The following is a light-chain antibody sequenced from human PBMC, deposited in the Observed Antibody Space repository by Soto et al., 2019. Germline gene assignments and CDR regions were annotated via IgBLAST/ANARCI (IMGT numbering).Light chain of an antibody. CDR1: SSDVGGYNS. CDR2: EVS. Sequence: QSALTQPPSASGSSGQSVTISCTGTSSDVGGYNSVSWYQQHPGKAPKLIIYEVSERPSGVPDRFSGSKSGNTASLTVSGLQAEDEAEYSCSSYAGINSFYVFGTGTKVTVL. CDR3: SSYAGINSFYV. V-gene: IGLV2-8*01. J-gene: IGLJ1*01.